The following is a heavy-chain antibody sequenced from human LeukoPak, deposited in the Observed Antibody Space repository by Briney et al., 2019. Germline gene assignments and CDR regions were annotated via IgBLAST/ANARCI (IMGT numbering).Heavy chain of an antibody. CDR1: GGSISSSSYY. Sequence: SETLSLTCTVSGGSISSSSYYWSWIRQPPGKGLEWSGEINHSGSTNYNPSLKSRVTISVDKSKNQFSLKLSSVTAADTAVYYCARHMVRAYYDFWSGYQQFDYWGQGTLVTVSS. CDR2: INHSGST. J-gene: IGHJ4*02. D-gene: IGHD3-3*01. CDR3: ARHMVRAYYDFWSGYQQFDY. V-gene: IGHV4-39*01.